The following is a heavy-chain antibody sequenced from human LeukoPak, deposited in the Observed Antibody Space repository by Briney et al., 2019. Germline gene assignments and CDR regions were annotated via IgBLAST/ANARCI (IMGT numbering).Heavy chain of an antibody. Sequence: GASVKVSCKASGYTFTSYYMHWVRQAPGQGLEWMGIINPSGGSTSYAQKFQGRVTMTRDTSTSTVYMELSSLRSEDTAVYYCARVGAVAGTLDYYYMDVWGKGTTVTVSS. D-gene: IGHD6-19*01. CDR1: GYTFTSYY. CDR3: ARVGAVAGTLDYYYMDV. V-gene: IGHV1-46*01. CDR2: INPSGGST. J-gene: IGHJ6*03.